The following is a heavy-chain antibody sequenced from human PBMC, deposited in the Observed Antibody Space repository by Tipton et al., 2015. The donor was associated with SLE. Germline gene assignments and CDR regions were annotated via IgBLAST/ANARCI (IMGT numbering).Heavy chain of an antibody. CDR1: GFTFDDYG. CDR2: INWNGGST. J-gene: IGHJ3*02. CDR3: ARLYGILPAPEAAAFDI. V-gene: IGHV3-20*04. Sequence: SLRLSCAASGFTFDDYGMSWVRQAPGKGLEWVSGINWNGGSTGYVDSVKGRFTISRDNAKNSLYLQMNSLRAEDMALYYCARLYGILPAPEAAAFDIWGQGTMVTVSS. D-gene: IGHD2-2*02.